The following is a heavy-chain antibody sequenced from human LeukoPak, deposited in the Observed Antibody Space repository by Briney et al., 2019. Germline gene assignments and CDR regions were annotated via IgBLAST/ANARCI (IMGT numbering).Heavy chain of an antibody. CDR2: ISGSGGST. D-gene: IGHD2-2*01. CDR1: GFTFSSYA. V-gene: IGHV3-23*01. Sequence: PGGSLRLSCAASGFTFSSYAMSWVRQAPGKGLEWVSAISGSGGSTYYADSVKGRFTISRDNSKNTLYLQMNSLRAEDTAVYYCAKDIVVVPASGDHFDYWGRGTLVTVSS. CDR3: AKDIVVVPASGDHFDY. J-gene: IGHJ4*02.